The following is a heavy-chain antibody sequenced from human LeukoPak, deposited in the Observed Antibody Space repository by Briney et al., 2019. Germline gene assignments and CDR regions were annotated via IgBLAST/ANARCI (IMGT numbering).Heavy chain of an antibody. V-gene: IGHV3-74*01. D-gene: IGHD1-26*01. CDR2: INIDGTST. CDR3: AKDSGSYIRAFDI. Sequence: GGSLRLSCAASGFTFNNYGMHWVRQVPGKGLVCVSRINIDGTSTSYADSVKGRFTISRDNAKNALYLQMNSLRAEDTAVYYCAKDSGSYIRAFDIWGQGTMVTVSS. J-gene: IGHJ3*02. CDR1: GFTFNNYG.